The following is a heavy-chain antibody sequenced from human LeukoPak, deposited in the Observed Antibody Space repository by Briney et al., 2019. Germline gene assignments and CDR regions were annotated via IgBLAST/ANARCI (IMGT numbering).Heavy chain of an antibody. CDR3: ARQSGQQLVQRYYFDY. J-gene: IGHJ4*02. V-gene: IGHV3-33*01. D-gene: IGHD6-13*01. Sequence: GGSLRLSCAASGFTFSSYGMHWVRQAPGKGLEWVAVIWYDGSNKYYAGSVKGRFTISRDNSKNTLYLQMNSLRAEDTAVYYCARQSGQQLVQRYYFDYWGQGTLVTVSS. CDR2: IWYDGSNK. CDR1: GFTFSSYG.